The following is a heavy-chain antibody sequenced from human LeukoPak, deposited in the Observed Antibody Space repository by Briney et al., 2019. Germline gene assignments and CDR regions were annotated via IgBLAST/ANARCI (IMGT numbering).Heavy chain of an antibody. V-gene: IGHV3-7*01. J-gene: IGHJ5*02. Sequence: PGGSLRLSCAASGFTFSSYWMSWVRQAPGKGLEWVANIKQDGSEKYYVDSVKGRFTISRDNAKNSLYLQMNSLRAEDTAAYYCARAKEGNWFDPWGQGTLVTVSS. CDR2: IKQDGSEK. CDR1: GFTFSSYW. CDR3: ARAKEGNWFDP.